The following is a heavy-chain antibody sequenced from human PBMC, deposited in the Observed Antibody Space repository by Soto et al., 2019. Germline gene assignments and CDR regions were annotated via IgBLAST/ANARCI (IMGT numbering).Heavy chain of an antibody. CDR3: AKAPSDYHLYFDY. Sequence: GGSLRLSCAASGFTFSSYAMSWVRQSPGKGLEWVSAISGSGGSTYYADSVKGRFTISRDNSKNTLYLQMNSLRAEDTAVYYCAKAPSDYHLYFDYWGQGTLVTVSS. CDR2: ISGSGGST. CDR1: GFTFSSYA. D-gene: IGHD4-17*01. J-gene: IGHJ4*02. V-gene: IGHV3-23*01.